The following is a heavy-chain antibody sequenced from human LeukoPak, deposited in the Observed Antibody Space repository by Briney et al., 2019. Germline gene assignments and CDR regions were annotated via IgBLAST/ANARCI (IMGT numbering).Heavy chain of an antibody. Sequence: GGSLRLSCAASGFTFSSFAMSWVRQAPGKGLEWVSAISDSGGSTYYADSVKGRFTISRDNSKNTLYLQMNSLRAEDTAVYYCAKPVTYYYDSSGYYYDYWGRGTLVTVSS. CDR2: ISDSGGST. CDR3: AKPVTYYYDSSGYYYDY. D-gene: IGHD3-22*01. J-gene: IGHJ4*02. V-gene: IGHV3-23*01. CDR1: GFTFSSFA.